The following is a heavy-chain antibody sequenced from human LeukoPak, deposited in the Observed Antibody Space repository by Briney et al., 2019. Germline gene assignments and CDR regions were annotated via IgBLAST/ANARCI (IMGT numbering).Heavy chain of an antibody. CDR1: GGSISSGSYY. D-gene: IGHD6-13*01. CDR3: ARETRSWYYFDY. Sequence: SETLSLTCTVSGGSISSGSYYWSWIRQPAGKGLEWIGRVYTSGSTNYNPSLKSRATISVDTSKNQFSLKLSSVTAADTAVYYCARETRSWYYFDYWGQGTLVTVSS. CDR2: VYTSGST. V-gene: IGHV4-61*02. J-gene: IGHJ4*02.